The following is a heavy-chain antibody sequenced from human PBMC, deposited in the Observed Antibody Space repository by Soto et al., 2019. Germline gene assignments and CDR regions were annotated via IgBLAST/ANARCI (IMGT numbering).Heavy chain of an antibody. Sequence: QVQLVQSGAEVKKSGASVRVSCEASGYTFTDNGITWVRQAPGQGLEWMGWVNAYNGDTNYAQNLQGRVTMTTDTSTSTAYMELRSLRSDDTAVYYCAIDRGGRDGYNYFDYCGQGTLVTVSS. J-gene: IGHJ4*02. CDR2: VNAYNGDT. V-gene: IGHV1-18*04. CDR3: AIDRGGRDGYNYFDY. CDR1: GYTFTDNG. D-gene: IGHD5-12*01.